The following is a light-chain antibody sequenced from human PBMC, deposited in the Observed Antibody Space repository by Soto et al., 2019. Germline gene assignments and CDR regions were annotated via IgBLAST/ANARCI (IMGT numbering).Light chain of an antibody. CDR2: TNN. Sequence: VLTQPPSASGTPGQRVTISCSGGSANIGSYTVNWYQQLPGAAPKVLIYTNNQRPSGASYRFSGSKSGTSASLASSGPQSEDEADHYCAACDHPRHGVVFG. J-gene: IGLJ2*01. V-gene: IGLV1-44*01. CDR3: AACDHPRHGVV. CDR1: SANIGSYT.